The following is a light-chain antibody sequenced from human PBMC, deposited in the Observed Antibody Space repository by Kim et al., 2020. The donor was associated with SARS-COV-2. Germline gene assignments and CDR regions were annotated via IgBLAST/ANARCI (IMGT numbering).Light chain of an antibody. Sequence: SYELTQPPSVSVSPGQTAYITCSGDKLGDKYAYWYQQRPGQSPVLVIHEDSQRPSGIPERFSGSKSGDTATLTIGGAQDKDEADYYCQAWDSTTVIFGGWTQLTVL. V-gene: IGLV3-1*01. CDR2: EDS. J-gene: IGLJ2*01. CDR1: KLGDKY. CDR3: QAWDSTTVI.